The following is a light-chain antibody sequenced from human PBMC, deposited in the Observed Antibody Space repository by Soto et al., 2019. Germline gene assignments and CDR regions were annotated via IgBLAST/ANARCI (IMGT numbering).Light chain of an antibody. CDR1: QSVSSY. J-gene: IGKJ4*01. Sequence: EIGLTQSPATLSLSPGERATLACRASQSVSSYLAWYQQKPGQAPRLLICDASTRATGIPARFSGSGSGTDFTLTISSLEPEDFAVYYCQQRTNWPLTFGGGTKVEIK. CDR3: QQRTNWPLT. CDR2: DAS. V-gene: IGKV3-11*01.